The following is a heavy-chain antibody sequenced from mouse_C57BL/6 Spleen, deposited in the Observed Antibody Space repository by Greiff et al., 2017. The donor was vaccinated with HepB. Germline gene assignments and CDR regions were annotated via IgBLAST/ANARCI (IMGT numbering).Heavy chain of an antibody. CDR3: ARSYYYGSSYDDY. D-gene: IGHD1-1*01. CDR2: INPSTGGT. V-gene: IGHV1-42*01. CDR1: GYSFTGYY. J-gene: IGHJ2*01. Sequence: VQLQQSGPELVKPGASVKISCKASGYSFTGYYMNWVKQSPEKSLEWIGEINPSTGGTTYNQKFKAKATLTVDKSSSTAYMQLSSLTSEDSAVYFCARSYYYGSSYDDYWGQGTTLTVSS.